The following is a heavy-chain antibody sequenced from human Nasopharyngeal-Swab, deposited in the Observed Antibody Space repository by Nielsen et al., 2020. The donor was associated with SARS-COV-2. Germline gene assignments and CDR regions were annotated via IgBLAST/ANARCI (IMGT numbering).Heavy chain of an antibody. CDR3: ARGLSGIVPAPILGLGPYYSYYYMDV. V-gene: IGHV4-34*01. CDR2: NNHRGGS. Sequence: AATLSLTCAVSGGSFSAYYWGLIRQPPGEGREGRGENNHRGGSNYNESLKSRVTISVDMSKSRFSLKMSSVTAADTAVYYCARGLSGIVPAPILGLGPYYSYYYMDVWGKGTTVTVSS. J-gene: IGHJ6*03. D-gene: IGHD2-2*01. CDR1: GGSFSAYY.